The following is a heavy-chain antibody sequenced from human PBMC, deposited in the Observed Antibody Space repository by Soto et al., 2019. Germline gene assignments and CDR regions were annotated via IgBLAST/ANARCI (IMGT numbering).Heavy chain of an antibody. CDR3: AKGRVGDGFWIGYLPTTWYGMDV. V-gene: IGHV3-23*01. Sequence: PGGSLRLSCAASGFTFSSYAMSWVRQAPGKGLEWVSAISGSGGSTYYADSVKGRFTISRDNSKNTLYLQMNSLRAEYTALYYCAKGRVGDGFWIGYLPTTWYGMDVWGQGTTVHVS. J-gene: IGHJ6*01. D-gene: IGHD3-3*01. CDR1: GFTFSSYA. CDR2: ISGSGGST.